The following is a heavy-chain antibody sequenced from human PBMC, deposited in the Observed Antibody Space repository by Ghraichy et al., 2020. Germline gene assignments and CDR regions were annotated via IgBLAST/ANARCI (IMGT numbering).Heavy chain of an antibody. CDR1: GFSFSSFE. V-gene: IGHV3-48*03. J-gene: IGHJ4*02. Sequence: GGSLRLSCAASGFSFSSFEMNWVRQAPGKGLEWLSYISGGGETRYYAGSVKGRFTTSRDNAKNSLYLQMNTLRAEDTAVYYCARVARGLQSQHFDYWGQGTLVTVSS. CDR3: ARVARGLQSQHFDY. D-gene: IGHD5-24*01. CDR2: ISGGGETR.